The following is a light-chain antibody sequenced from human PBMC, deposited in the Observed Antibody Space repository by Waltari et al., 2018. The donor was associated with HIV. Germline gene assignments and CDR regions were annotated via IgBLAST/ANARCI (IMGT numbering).Light chain of an antibody. V-gene: IGKV3-20*01. CDR2: GAS. CDR1: QSISSRF. J-gene: IGKJ4*01. Sequence: EIVLTQSPGTLSLSPGERVTLPCRISQSISSRFLAWYQQKPGQAPRLLIHGASSRATDIPDRFSGSGSGTEFTLTISRLEPEDFAVYYCHQYAGSPLTFGGGTKVEIK. CDR3: HQYAGSPLT.